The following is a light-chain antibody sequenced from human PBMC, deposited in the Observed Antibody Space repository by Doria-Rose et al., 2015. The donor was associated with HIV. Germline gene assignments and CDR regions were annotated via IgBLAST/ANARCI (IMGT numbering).Light chain of an antibody. J-gene: IGKJ5*01. CDR3: QQSNSFHIT. Sequence: IRMTRSPSSVSASVGDRVTITCRASEAISSWLVWYQQKPGKAPKVLIYAASTLQSGVPSRFSGSGFGTDFTLTISNLQPEDFATYDCQQSNSFHITFGQGTRRESK. CDR2: AAS. CDR1: EAISSW. V-gene: IGKV1-12*01.